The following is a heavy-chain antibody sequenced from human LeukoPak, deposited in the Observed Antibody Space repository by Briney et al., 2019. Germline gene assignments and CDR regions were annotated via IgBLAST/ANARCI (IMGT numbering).Heavy chain of an antibody. CDR3: AKRADSSGWYVVGFDY. CDR2: ISGSGGST. D-gene: IGHD6-19*01. V-gene: IGHV3-23*01. CDR1: GFTFSSYA. J-gene: IGHJ4*02. Sequence: GGSLRLSCAASGFTFSSYAMSWVRQAPGKGLEWVSAISGSGGSTYYADSVKGRFTISRDNSKNTLYLQMNSLRAEDTAVYYCAKRADSSGWYVVGFDYWGQGTLVTVSS.